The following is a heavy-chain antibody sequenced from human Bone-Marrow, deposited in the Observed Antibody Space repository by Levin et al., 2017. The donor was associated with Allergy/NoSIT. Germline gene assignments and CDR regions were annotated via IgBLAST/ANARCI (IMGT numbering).Heavy chain of an antibody. CDR3: ARDRYSAVAGIDWTHPLDY. CDR1: GFTFSDFG. D-gene: IGHD6-19*01. Sequence: LSLTCAASGFTFSDFGIHWVRQAPGKGLEWVAVIWNDGSNKYYTDSVKGRFTISRDNSKNTLYLQMDSLRAEDTAVYYCARDRYSAVAGIDWTHPLDYWGQGTLVTVSS. CDR2: IWNDGSNK. J-gene: IGHJ4*02. V-gene: IGHV3-33*01.